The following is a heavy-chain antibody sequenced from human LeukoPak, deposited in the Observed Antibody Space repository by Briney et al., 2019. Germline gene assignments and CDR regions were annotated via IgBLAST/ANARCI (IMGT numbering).Heavy chain of an antibody. D-gene: IGHD3-9*01. Sequence: QPGGSLRLSCAASGFTFSSYWMHWVRQAPGKGLVWVSRINSDGSSTSYADSVKGRFTISRDNAKNTLYLQMNSLRAEDTAVYYSARVDYGILTGYLGFDYWGQGTLVTVSS. CDR2: INSDGSST. J-gene: IGHJ4*02. CDR1: GFTFSSYW. V-gene: IGHV3-74*01. CDR3: ARVDYGILTGYLGFDY.